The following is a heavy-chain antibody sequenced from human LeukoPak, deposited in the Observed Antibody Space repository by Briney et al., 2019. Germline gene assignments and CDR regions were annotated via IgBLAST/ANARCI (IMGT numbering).Heavy chain of an antibody. CDR3: ARSVRGSGSFWFPV. Sequence: ASVKVSCKASGYTFTGYYMHWVRQAPGQGLEWMGWINPNSGGTNYAQKFQGRVTMTRDTSISTAYMELSRLRSDDTAVYYCARSVRGSGSFWFPVWGQGTTVTVSS. J-gene: IGHJ6*02. CDR1: GYTFTGYY. D-gene: IGHD3-10*01. V-gene: IGHV1-2*02. CDR2: INPNSGGT.